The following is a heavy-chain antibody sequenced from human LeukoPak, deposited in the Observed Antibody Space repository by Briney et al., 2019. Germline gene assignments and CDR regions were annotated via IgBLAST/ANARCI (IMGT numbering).Heavy chain of an antibody. CDR3: ARGAAGLSVGY. CDR2: INHSGST. J-gene: IGHJ4*02. Sequence: PSETLSLTCAVYGGSFSGYYWSWFRQPPGKGLEWIGEINHSGSTNYNPSLKSRVTISVDTSKSQFSLNLSSVTAADTAVYYCARGAAGLSVGYWGQGTLVTVSS. D-gene: IGHD6-13*01. CDR1: GGSFSGYY. V-gene: IGHV4-34*01.